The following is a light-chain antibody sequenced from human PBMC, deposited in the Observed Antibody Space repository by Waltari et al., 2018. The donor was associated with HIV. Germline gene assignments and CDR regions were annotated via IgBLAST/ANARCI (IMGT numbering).Light chain of an antibody. CDR3: QAWDSTPAV. CDR2: QDN. Sequence: SYELTQPPSVSLSPGQTASIPCSGDKLGEKYVCWFQQKPGQSPVLVIYQDNKRPSGIPERFSGSNAGNTATLTISGAQAMDEADYYCQAWDSTPAVFGGGTKLTVL. CDR1: KLGEKY. J-gene: IGLJ2*01. V-gene: IGLV3-1*01.